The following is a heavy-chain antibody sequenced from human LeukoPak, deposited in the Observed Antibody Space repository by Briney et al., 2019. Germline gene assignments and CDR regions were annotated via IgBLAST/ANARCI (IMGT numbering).Heavy chain of an antibody. CDR1: GFTVTNAW. CDR2: LKSKIDGGTT. Sequence: GGSLRLSCEASGFTVTNAWMNWVRQAPGKGLEWVGLLKSKIDGGTTDYAAPVKGRFTISRDDSKNTLYLQVNSLQTEDTAVYFCTTGVTTGRAFKFWGQGTLVTVSS. V-gene: IGHV3-15*05. J-gene: IGHJ4*02. CDR3: TTGVTTGRAFKF. D-gene: IGHD4-17*01.